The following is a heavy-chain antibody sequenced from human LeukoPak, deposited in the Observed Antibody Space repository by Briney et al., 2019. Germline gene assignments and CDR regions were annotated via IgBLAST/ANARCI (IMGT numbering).Heavy chain of an antibody. V-gene: IGHV3-64*01. J-gene: IGHJ4*02. Sequence: AGGSLRLSCAASGLTFSSYAMHWVRQAPGKGLEYVSAISSNGGSTYYANSVKGRFTISRDNSENTLYLQMGSLRAEDMAVYYCARYSYGTLDYWGQGTLVTVSS. CDR3: ARYSYGTLDY. CDR1: GLTFSSYA. CDR2: ISSNGGST. D-gene: IGHD5-18*01.